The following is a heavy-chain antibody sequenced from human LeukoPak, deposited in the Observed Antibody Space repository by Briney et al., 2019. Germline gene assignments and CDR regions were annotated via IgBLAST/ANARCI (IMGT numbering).Heavy chain of an antibody. CDR1: GYTFTSYG. CDR2: ISAYNGNT. J-gene: IGHJ5*02. Sequence: ASVKVSCKASGYTFTSYGISWVRQAPGQGLEWMGWISAYNGNTNYAQKLQGRVTMTTDTSTSTAYMELRSLRSDDTAVYYCATAMGCSSTSCYSNWFDPWGQGTLVTVSS. V-gene: IGHV1-18*01. D-gene: IGHD2-2*01. CDR3: ATAMGCSSTSCYSNWFDP.